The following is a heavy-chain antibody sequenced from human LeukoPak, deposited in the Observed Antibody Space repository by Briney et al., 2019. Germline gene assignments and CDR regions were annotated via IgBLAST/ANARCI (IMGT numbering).Heavy chain of an antibody. V-gene: IGHV3-30*02. D-gene: IGHD6-13*01. CDR1: GFTFSSYG. CDR2: IRYDGSNK. Sequence: GGSLRLSCAASGFTFSSYGMHWVRQAPGKGLEWVAFIRYDGSNKYYADSVKGRFTISRDNSKNTLYLQMNSLRAEDTAVYYCARSIAAVALVDYWGQGTLVTVSS. CDR3: ARSIAAVALVDY. J-gene: IGHJ4*02.